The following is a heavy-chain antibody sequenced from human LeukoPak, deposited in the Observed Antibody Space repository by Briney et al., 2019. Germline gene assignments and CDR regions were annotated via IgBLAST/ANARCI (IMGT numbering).Heavy chain of an antibody. Sequence: GGSLRLSCAASGFTFSSYGMHWVRQAPGKGLEWVAVISYDGSNKYYADSVKGRFTISRDNSKNTLYLQMNSLRAEDTAVYHCARDRSPLRYFGWLGYWGQGTLVTVSS. CDR3: ARDRSPLRYFGWLGY. D-gene: IGHD3-9*01. V-gene: IGHV3-30*19. J-gene: IGHJ4*02. CDR2: ISYDGSNK. CDR1: GFTFSSYG.